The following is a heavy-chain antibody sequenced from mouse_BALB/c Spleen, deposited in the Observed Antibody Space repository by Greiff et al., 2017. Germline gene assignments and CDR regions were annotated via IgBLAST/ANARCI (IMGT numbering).Heavy chain of an antibody. D-gene: IGHD1-1*01. CDR1: GFNIKDTY. CDR2: IDPANGNT. J-gene: IGHJ2*01. CDR3: ADYYGSSSFDY. V-gene: IGHV14-3*02. Sequence: VQLQQSGAELVKPGASVKLSCTASGFNIKDTYMHWVKQRPEQGLEWIGRIDPANGNTKYDPKFQGKATITADTSSNTAYLQLSSLTSEDTAVYYCADYYGSSSFDYWGQGTTLTVSS.